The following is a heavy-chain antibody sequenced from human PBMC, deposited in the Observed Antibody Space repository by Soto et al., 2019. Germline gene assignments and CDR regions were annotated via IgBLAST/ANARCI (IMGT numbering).Heavy chain of an antibody. V-gene: IGHV3-23*01. CDR2: ISGNSGSI. J-gene: IGHJ3*02. Sequence: GGSLRLSCTDSKFTFGNYTMNWVRHAPGKALEWVSGISGNSGSIGYADAVKGRFTISRDNSKNTLYLQMNSLRAEDTAVYYCAKEPITIFGVADAFDIWGQGTMVTVSS. D-gene: IGHD3-3*01. CDR1: KFTFGNYT. CDR3: AKEPITIFGVADAFDI.